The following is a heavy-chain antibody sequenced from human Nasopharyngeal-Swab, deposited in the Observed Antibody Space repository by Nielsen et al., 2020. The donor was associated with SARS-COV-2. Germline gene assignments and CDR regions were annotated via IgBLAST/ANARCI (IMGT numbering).Heavy chain of an antibody. CDR1: GFTFSSYW. V-gene: IGHV3-7*01. D-gene: IGHD4-17*01. CDR3: ARDYGDYGNYYYGMDV. CDR2: IKQDGSEK. Sequence: GESLKLSCAASGFTFSSYWMSWVRQAPGKGLEWLANIKQDGSEKYYVDSVKGRFTISRDNAKNSLYLQMNSLRAEDTAVYYCARDYGDYGNYYYGMDVWGQGTTVTVSS. J-gene: IGHJ6*02.